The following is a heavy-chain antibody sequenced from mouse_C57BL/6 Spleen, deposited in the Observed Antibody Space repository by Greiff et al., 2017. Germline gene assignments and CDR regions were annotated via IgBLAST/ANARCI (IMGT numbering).Heavy chain of an antibody. CDR2: IYPGDGDT. CDR3: AGAQATEFAY. V-gene: IGHV1-82*01. Sequence: QVQLQQSGPELVKPGASVKISCMASGYAFSSSWMNWVKQRPGKGLEWIGRIYPGDGDTNYNGKFKGKATLTADKSSSTAYMQLSSLTSEDAAVYFCAGAQATEFAYWGQGTLVTVSA. CDR1: GYAFSSSW. D-gene: IGHD3-2*02. J-gene: IGHJ3*01.